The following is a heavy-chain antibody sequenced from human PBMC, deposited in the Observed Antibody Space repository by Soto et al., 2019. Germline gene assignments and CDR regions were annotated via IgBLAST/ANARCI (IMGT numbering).Heavy chain of an antibody. V-gene: IGHV1-18*01. Sequence: QVQLVQSGAEVKKPGASVKVSCKASGYTFTSYGISWVRQAPGRGLEWMGWISAYNGNTNYAQKRQGRVTVTTATSTSTAYMELRRLRSEDTAVYYYARDALSHIVATSGVFDPWGQGTLVTVSS. CDR2: ISAYNGNT. J-gene: IGHJ5*02. CDR1: GYTFTSYG. D-gene: IGHD5-12*01. CDR3: ARDALSHIVATSGVFDP.